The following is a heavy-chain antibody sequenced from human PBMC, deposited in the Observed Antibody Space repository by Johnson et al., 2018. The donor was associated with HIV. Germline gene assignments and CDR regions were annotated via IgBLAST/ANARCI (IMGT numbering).Heavy chain of an antibody. CDR1: GFTFRSHA. CDR3: ARSYSTSWNASDI. D-gene: IGHD4-11*01. Sequence: QVLLVESGGGVVQPGRSLRLSCAASGFTFRSHAMHWVRQAPGKGLEWVAVISYDGNNKFQADSVKGRFTISRDNSKKTLYLQMKSLRAEDTAVYYCARSYSTSWNASDIWGQGTMVTVSS. J-gene: IGHJ3*02. V-gene: IGHV3-30-3*01. CDR2: ISYDGNNK.